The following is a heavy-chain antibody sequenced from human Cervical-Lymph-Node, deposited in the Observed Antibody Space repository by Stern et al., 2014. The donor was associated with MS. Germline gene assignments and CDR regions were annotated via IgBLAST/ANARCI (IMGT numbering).Heavy chain of an antibody. CDR2: IYPRDSDI. CDR3: ARRMPPDY. CDR1: GYTFTDYW. V-gene: IGHV5-51*03. Sequence: VQLVQSGAEVRKPGESLKISCKASGYTFTDYWIGWVRQMPGKGLEWMGIIYPRDSDITYSPSFQGQVTIFADKAISTAYLQWSSLRASDTAIYYCARRMPPDYWGQGTLVTVSS. D-gene: IGHD2-2*01. J-gene: IGHJ4*02.